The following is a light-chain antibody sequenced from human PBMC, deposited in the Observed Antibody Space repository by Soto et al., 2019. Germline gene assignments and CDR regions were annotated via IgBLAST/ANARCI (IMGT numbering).Light chain of an antibody. V-gene: IGKV3-20*01. CDR2: ASS. J-gene: IGKJ5*01. Sequence: EIVLTQSPGTLSLSQGESATVFCMTTQSRGSNFLAWYQHKPGQAPRLLIYASSNRATGIPDRFSGSASGTDFTLTINRLEPEDFAVYYCQLYGISPHLGQRTRLEIK. CDR3: QLYGISPH. CDR1: QSRGSNF.